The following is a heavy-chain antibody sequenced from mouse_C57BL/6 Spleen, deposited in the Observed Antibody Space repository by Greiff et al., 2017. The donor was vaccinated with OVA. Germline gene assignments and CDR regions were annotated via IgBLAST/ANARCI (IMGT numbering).Heavy chain of an antibody. V-gene: IGHV1-18*01. CDR1: GYTFTDYN. CDR2: INPNNGGT. J-gene: IGHJ1*03. D-gene: IGHD1-1*01. CDR3: AREIYYYGSSPWYFDV. Sequence: EVQLQQSGPELVKPGASVKIPCKASGYTFTDYNMDWVKQSHGKSLEWIGDINPNNGGTIYNQKFKGKATLTVDKSSSTAYMELRSLTSEDTAVYYCAREIYYYGSSPWYFDVWGTGTTVTVSS.